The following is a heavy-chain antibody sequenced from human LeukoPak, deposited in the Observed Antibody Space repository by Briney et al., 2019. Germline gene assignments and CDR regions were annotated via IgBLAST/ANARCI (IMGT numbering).Heavy chain of an antibody. CDR3: ARVGKGECSSTSSYSPPCAFDI. CDR1: GYTFTSYG. J-gene: IGHJ3*02. CDR2: ISAYNGST. D-gene: IGHD2-2*02. Sequence: GASVKVSCKASGYTFTSYGISWVRQAPGQGLEWMGWISAYNGSTNYAQKLLGRVTMTTDTSTSTAYMELRSLRSDDTAVYYCARVGKGECSSTSSYSPPCAFDIWGQGTMVTVSS. V-gene: IGHV1-18*01.